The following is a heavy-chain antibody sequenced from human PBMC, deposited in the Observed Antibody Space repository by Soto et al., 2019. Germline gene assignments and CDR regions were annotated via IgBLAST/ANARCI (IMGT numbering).Heavy chain of an antibody. CDR3: ARGTRTYYYDSSGYRY. CDR1: GGSFSGYY. V-gene: IGHV4-34*01. J-gene: IGHJ4*02. D-gene: IGHD3-22*01. CDR2: INHSGST. Sequence: QVQLQQWGAGLLKPSETLSLTCAVYGGSFSGYYWSWIRQPPGKGLEWIGEINHSGSTNYNPSLKSRVTISVDTSKNQFSLKLSSVTAADTAVYYCARGTRTYYYDSSGYRYWGQGTLVTVSS.